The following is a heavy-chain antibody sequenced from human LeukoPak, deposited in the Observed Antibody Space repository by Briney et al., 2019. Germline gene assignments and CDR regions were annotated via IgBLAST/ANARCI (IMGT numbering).Heavy chain of an antibody. V-gene: IGHV1-69*13. J-gene: IGHJ6*03. D-gene: IGHD4-23*01. CDR2: IIPIFGTGAT. CDR3: AALNVDYGGNTFYFYMDV. CDR1: GGTFNNYA. Sequence: SVKVSCKASGGTFNNYAISWVRQAPGQGPQWMGGIIPIFGTGATKYAQKFQGRVTITADESTSTTYMELSSLRSEDTAVYYCAALNVDYGGNTFYFYMDVWGKGTTVTVSS.